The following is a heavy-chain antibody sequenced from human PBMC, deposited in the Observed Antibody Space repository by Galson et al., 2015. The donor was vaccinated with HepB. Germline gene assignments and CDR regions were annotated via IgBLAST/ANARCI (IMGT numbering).Heavy chain of an antibody. J-gene: IGHJ4*02. CDR1: GGTFSSYA. CDR3: AATWSYYYDSSGYYGRGFDY. CDR2: IIPIFGTA. D-gene: IGHD3-22*01. Sequence: SVKVSCKASGGTFSSYAISWVRQAPGQGLEWMGGIIPIFGTANYAQKFQGRVTITADKSTSTAYMELSSLRSEDTAVYYCAATWSYYYDSSGYYGRGFDYWGQGTLVTVSS. V-gene: IGHV1-69*06.